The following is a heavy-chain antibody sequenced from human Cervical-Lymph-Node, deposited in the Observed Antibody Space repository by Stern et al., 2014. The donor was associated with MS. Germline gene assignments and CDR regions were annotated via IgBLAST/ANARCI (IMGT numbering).Heavy chain of an antibody. CDR2: VWSDGSNK. D-gene: IGHD4-23*01. Sequence: VQLVESGGGVVQPGRSLRLSCAASGFSFSAYGMHWVRQAPGKGLEWGAVVWSDGSNKYYPESVRGRFTISRDNSKNTLDLQMNSLRAEDTAVYYCAKSLDFGGNSLDFWGQGTLVTVSS. CDR1: GFSFSAYG. V-gene: IGHV3-33*06. CDR3: AKSLDFGGNSLDF. J-gene: IGHJ4*02.